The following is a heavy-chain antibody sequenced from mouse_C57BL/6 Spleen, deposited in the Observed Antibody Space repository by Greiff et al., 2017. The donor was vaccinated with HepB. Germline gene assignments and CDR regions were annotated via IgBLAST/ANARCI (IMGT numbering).Heavy chain of an antibody. CDR2: IRSKSNNYAT. D-gene: IGHD2-1*01. CDR3: VRDYYGNYSYAMDY. CDR1: GFSFNTYA. V-gene: IGHV10-1*01. J-gene: IGHJ4*01. Sequence: EVHLVESGGGLVQPKGSLKLSCAASGFSFNTYAMNWVRQAPGKGLEWVARIRSKSNNYATYYADSVKDRFTISRDDSESMLYLQMNNLKTEDTAMYYCVRDYYGNYSYAMDYWGQGTSVTVSS.